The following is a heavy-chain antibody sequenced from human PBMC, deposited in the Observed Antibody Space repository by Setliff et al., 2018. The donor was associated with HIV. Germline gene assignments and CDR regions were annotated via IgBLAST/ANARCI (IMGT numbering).Heavy chain of an antibody. D-gene: IGHD3-9*01. V-gene: IGHV4-59*01. Sequence: AETLSLTCTVSGGSISSYYWSWIRQPPGKGLEWIGYIYSSGSTNYNPSLKSRVTISVDTSKNQFSLNLSSVTAADTAVYYCARSLGTIWGYDYWGQGTLVTVSS. CDR1: GGSISSYY. CDR2: IYSSGST. J-gene: IGHJ4*02. CDR3: ARSLGTIWGYDY.